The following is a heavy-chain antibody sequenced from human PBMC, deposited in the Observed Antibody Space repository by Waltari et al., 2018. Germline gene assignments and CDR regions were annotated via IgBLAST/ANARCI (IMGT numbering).Heavy chain of an antibody. D-gene: IGHD5-12*01. CDR1: GFSFSADW. CDR2: INQGGSEK. J-gene: IGHJ4*02. CDR3: ARAYGGYDHFFDY. Sequence: EVQLVESGGALVQPGGSLRLSCAASGFSFSADWMSWVRQAPGKGLQWVANINQGGSEKYYVDSVKGRLTISRDNGKNSLYLQMNSLSVEDTAVYYCARAYGGYDHFFDYWGQGTLVTVSS. V-gene: IGHV3-7*01.